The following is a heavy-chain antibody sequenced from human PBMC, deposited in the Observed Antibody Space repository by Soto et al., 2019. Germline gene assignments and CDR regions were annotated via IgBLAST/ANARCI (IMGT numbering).Heavy chain of an antibody. CDR2: IDPSDSQT. J-gene: IGHJ4*02. CDR3: ARQIYESDKGPNFQYSFDS. Sequence: GESLKISCKGSRYGFAGYWITWVRQKPGKGLEWMGRIDPSDSQTYYSPSFRGHVTISVTKSITTVFLQWSSLRASDTAMYYCARQIYESDKGPNFQYSFDSWRKGTTVTV. CDR1: RYGFAGYW. V-gene: IGHV5-10-1*01. D-gene: IGHD5-12*01.